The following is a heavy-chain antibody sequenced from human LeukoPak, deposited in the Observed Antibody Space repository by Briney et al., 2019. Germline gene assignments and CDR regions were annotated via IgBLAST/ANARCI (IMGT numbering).Heavy chain of an antibody. V-gene: IGHV3-30*04. CDR1: GFTFCGYA. D-gene: IGHD1-26*01. CDR3: AREHSGTYFSAFDP. CDR2: LSYDGRNK. J-gene: IGHJ5*02. Sequence: HPGGSLRLSCAASGFTFCGYAMHWVRQAPGKGLEWVAVLSYDGRNKYDADSVKGRFTISRDNSKNTLYLQMNSLRAEDTAVYYCAREHSGTYFSAFDPWGQGTLVTVSS.